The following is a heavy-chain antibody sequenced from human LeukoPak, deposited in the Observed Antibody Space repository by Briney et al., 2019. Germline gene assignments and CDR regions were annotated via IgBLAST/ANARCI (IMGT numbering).Heavy chain of an antibody. CDR2: ISAYNGNT. V-gene: IGHV1-18*01. D-gene: IGHD3-22*01. Sequence: ASVKVSCKASGYTFTSYAMHWVRQAPGQGLEWMGWISAYNGNTNYAQKLQGRVTMTTDTSTSTAYMELRSLRSDDTAVYYCARGGKGQHSSVLGYWGQGTLVTVSS. J-gene: IGHJ4*02. CDR1: GYTFTSYA. CDR3: ARGGKGQHSSVLGY.